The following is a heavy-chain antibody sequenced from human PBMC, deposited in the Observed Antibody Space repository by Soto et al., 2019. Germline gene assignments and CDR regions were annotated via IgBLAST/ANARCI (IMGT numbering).Heavy chain of an antibody. V-gene: IGHV3-21*01. CDR2: ISSSSSYI. CDR3: ARALELED. D-gene: IGHD1-7*01. CDR1: GFTFSTYI. Sequence: GGSLRLSCAASGFTFSTYIMNWVRQAPGEGLEWFSSISSSSSYIYYADSVKGRFTISRDNAKNSLYLQMNSLRAEDTAVYYCARALELEDWAPGTKVTVSS. J-gene: IGHJ4*02.